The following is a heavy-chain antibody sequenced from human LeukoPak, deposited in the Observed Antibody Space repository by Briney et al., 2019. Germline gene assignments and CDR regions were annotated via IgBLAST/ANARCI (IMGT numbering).Heavy chain of an antibody. CDR1: GYTFTNYG. J-gene: IGHJ5*02. D-gene: IGHD3-3*01. CDR2: IIPIFGTA. CDR3: ASSWRGSDFWSGYHYNWFDP. V-gene: IGHV1-69*13. Sequence: GASVKVSCKASGYTFTNYGISWVRQAPGQGLEWMGGIIPIFGTANYAQKFQGRVTITADESTSTAYMELSSLRSEDTAVYYCASSWRGSDFWSGYHYNWFDPWGQGTLVTVSS.